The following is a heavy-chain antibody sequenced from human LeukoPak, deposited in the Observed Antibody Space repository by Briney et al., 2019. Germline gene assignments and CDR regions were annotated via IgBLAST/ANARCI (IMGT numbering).Heavy chain of an antibody. D-gene: IGHD2-15*01. CDR3: ARLSGGSP. CDR1: GYSFTSYW. CDR2: IFPAYSDT. Sequence: GESLKISCKGSGYSFTSYWIGWVRQMPGKGLEGVGTIFPAYSDTRYCPAFEGQVTISADKSISTAYLQWSSLRASDTAMYYCARLSGGSPWGQGTLVTVSS. V-gene: IGHV5-51*01. J-gene: IGHJ5*02.